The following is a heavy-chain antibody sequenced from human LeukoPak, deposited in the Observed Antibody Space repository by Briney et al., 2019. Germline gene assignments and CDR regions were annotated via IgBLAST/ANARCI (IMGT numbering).Heavy chain of an antibody. V-gene: IGHV3-30*02. Sequence: GGSLRLSCAASGFTFSNYGIHWVRQAPGKGLEWVAFIRYDGSNQYYADSVKGRFTISRDNSKNTLYLQMNSLRADDTAVYYCAKDSMTQGNYYYYMDVWGKGTTVTFSS. CDR3: AKDSMTQGNYYYYMDV. CDR2: IRYDGSNQ. J-gene: IGHJ6*03. CDR1: GFTFSNYG. D-gene: IGHD2/OR15-2a*01.